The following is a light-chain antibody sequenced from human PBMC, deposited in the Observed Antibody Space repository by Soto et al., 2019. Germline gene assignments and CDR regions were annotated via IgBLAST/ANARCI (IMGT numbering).Light chain of an antibody. V-gene: IGKV1-17*01. Sequence: DIQMTQSPSSLSASVGNRFTITYRARQSIRNDLCWYQHKPGKAPQRPTYAPSSVQRVVPSRFRVSGSGTEFNLTNSTLLPNDVVTYYCLPQYSYPLNFGGGTNVE. CDR2: APS. J-gene: IGKJ4*01. CDR1: QSIRND. CDR3: LPQYSYPLN.